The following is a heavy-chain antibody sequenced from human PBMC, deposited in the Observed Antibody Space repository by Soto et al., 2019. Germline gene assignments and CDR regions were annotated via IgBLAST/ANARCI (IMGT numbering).Heavy chain of an antibody. V-gene: IGHV4-31*03. Sequence: QVQLQESGPGLVKPSQTLSLTCTVSGGSISGGGYYWSWIRQHPGKGLEWIGYIYYSGSTYYNPSLKSRVTIAVDTSKNQFSLKLSSVTGADTAVYYSAREHGDANWFDPWGQGTLVTVPS. CDR2: IYYSGST. D-gene: IGHD3-10*01. CDR3: AREHGDANWFDP. J-gene: IGHJ5*02. CDR1: GGSISGGGYY.